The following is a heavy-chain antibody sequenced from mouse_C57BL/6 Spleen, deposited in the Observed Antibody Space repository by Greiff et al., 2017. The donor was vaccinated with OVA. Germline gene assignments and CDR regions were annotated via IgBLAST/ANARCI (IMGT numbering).Heavy chain of an antibody. Sequence: QVQLKQSGAELVRPGASVTLSCKASGYTFTDYEMHWVKQTPVHGLEWIGAIDPETGGTAYNQKFKGKAILTADKSSSTAYMELRSLTSEDSAVYYCTRSGTREAMDYWGQGTSVTVSS. CDR3: TRSGTREAMDY. V-gene: IGHV1-15*01. CDR2: IDPETGGT. CDR1: GYTFTDYE. D-gene: IGHD3-3*01. J-gene: IGHJ4*01.